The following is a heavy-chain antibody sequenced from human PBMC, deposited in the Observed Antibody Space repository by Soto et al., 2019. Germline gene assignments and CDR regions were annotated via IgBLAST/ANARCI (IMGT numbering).Heavy chain of an antibody. Sequence: ASVKVSCKASGFTFINYVLNWVRQAPGQGLEWMGWVSANNGHTNYAQNLQGRVSMTTDTSTSTAYMELRGLTFDDTAVYYCARDIESVTAKHFFYYYAMDVWGQGTTVTVSS. D-gene: IGHD2-8*01. CDR1: GFTFINYV. CDR2: VSANNGHT. V-gene: IGHV1-18*01. CDR3: ARDIESVTAKHFFYYYAMDV. J-gene: IGHJ6*02.